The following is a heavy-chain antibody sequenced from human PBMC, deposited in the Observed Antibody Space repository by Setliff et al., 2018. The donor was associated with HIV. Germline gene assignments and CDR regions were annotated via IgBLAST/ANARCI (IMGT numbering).Heavy chain of an antibody. D-gene: IGHD3-16*01. Sequence: GGSLRLSCAASGFTFSDYTLNWLRQAPGKGLEWIACISSASFTLNYGDSVKGRFTISRDNAKNTLYLQMNRLRADDTAVYYCVRGPQFTPHWGQGTLVTV. CDR3: VRGPQFTPH. CDR1: GFTFSDYT. J-gene: IGHJ4*02. CDR2: ISSASFTL. V-gene: IGHV3-48*04.